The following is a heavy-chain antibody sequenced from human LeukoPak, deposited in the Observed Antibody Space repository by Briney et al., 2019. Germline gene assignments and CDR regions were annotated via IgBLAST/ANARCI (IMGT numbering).Heavy chain of an antibody. CDR2: ISGSGGST. V-gene: IGHV3-23*01. Sequence: GGSLRLSCTASGFTFSSYAMSWVRQAPGKGLEWVSAISGSGGSTYYADSVKGRFTISRDNSKNTLYLQMNSLRAEDTAVYYCANIPFGGSAAALYYFDYWGQGTLVTVSS. CDR3: ANIPFGGSAAALYYFDY. CDR1: GFTFSSYA. D-gene: IGHD6-13*01. J-gene: IGHJ4*02.